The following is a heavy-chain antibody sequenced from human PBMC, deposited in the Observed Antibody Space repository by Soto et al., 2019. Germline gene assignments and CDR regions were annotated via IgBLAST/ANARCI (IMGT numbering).Heavy chain of an antibody. J-gene: IGHJ6*02. D-gene: IGHD2-2*01. CDR1: GFPFSGYA. V-gene: IGHV3-23*01. CDR3: ARGMGYCSSTSCVFMDV. CDR2: ISGSGSST. Sequence: PGGSLRLSCAASGFPFSGYAINWVRQAPGKGLEWVSIISGSGSSTNYADSVKGRFTISRDNSRNTVYLQMNSLRAEDTAVYYCARGMGYCSSTSCVFMDVWGQGTTVTVSS.